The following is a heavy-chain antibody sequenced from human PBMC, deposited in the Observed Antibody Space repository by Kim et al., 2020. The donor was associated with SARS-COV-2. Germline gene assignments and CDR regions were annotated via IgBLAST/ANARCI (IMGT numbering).Heavy chain of an antibody. V-gene: IGHV5-10-1*01. J-gene: IGHJ5*02. CDR3: ARLPLGGSGSYFA. Sequence: YSPSFQGTVTISADKSISTAYLQWSSLKASDTAMYYCARLPLGGSGSYFAWGQGTLVTVSS. D-gene: IGHD3-10*01.